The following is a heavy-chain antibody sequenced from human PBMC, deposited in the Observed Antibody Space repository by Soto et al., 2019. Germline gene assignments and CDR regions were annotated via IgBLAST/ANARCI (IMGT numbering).Heavy chain of an antibody. J-gene: IGHJ4*02. V-gene: IGHV4-30-4*01. Sequence: SETLSLTCTVSGGSISSGDYYLSWIRQPPGKGLEWIGSIYYSGSPYYNPSLKSRVTISVDTSKNQFSLKLSSVTAADTAVYYCASRKSSPYFDYWGQGTLVTVSS. D-gene: IGHD3-10*01. CDR1: GGSISSGDYY. CDR2: IYYSGSP. CDR3: ASRKSSPYFDY.